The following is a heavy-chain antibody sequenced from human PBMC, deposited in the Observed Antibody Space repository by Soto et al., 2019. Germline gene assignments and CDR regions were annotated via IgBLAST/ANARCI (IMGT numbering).Heavy chain of an antibody. CDR1: GFTFDSYG. CDR3: AKDLLPNTVTTCGS. V-gene: IGHV3-30*18. CDR2: ISSDGNNK. D-gene: IGHD4-17*01. J-gene: IGHJ5*02. Sequence: ESGGGVVQPGRSLRLSCAASGFTFDSYGMHWVRQAPGKGLEWVAVISSDGNNKYYADSVKGRFTISRDNFKNTLYPQMSSLRADDTAVYYCAKDLLPNTVTTCGSWGQGTLVTVSS.